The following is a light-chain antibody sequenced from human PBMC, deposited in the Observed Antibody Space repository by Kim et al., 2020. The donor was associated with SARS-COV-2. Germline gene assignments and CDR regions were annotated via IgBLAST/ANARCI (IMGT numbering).Light chain of an antibody. J-gene: IGLJ2*01. CDR1: KLGDKY. Sequence: VSPGQTGTSPVSGDKLGDKYACWYQQRPGQSPVLVIYQDSKRPSGIPERFSGSNSGNTATLTISGTQAMDEADYYCQAWDSSTKVVFGGGTQLTVL. CDR2: QDS. CDR3: QAWDSSTKVV. V-gene: IGLV3-1*01.